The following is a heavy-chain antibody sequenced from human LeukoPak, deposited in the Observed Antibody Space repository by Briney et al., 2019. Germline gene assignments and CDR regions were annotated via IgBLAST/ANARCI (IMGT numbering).Heavy chain of an antibody. D-gene: IGHD6-19*01. CDR2: IYYSGST. CDR3: ARERYSSGWAQDAFDI. J-gene: IGHJ3*02. CDR1: GGSISSNSYY. Sequence: PSETLSLTCTVSGGSISSNSYYWGWIRQPPGKGLQWIGSIYYSGSTYYNPSLKSRVTISVDTSKNQFSLKLSSVTAADTAVYYCARERYSSGWAQDAFDIWGQGTMVTVSS. V-gene: IGHV4-39*07.